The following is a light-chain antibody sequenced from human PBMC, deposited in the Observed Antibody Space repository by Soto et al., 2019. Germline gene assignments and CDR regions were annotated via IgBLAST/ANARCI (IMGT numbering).Light chain of an antibody. CDR2: EDN. V-gene: IGLV2-8*01. J-gene: IGLJ1*01. CDR3: SSYAGSSNV. Sequence: QSVLTQPPSASGSPGQSVAISCTGTSSDVGGYNYVSWYQQHPGKAPKLMIYEDNKRPSGVPDRFSGSKSGNTASLTVSGLQAEDEADYYCSSYAGSSNVFGTGTQLTVL. CDR1: SSDVGGYNY.